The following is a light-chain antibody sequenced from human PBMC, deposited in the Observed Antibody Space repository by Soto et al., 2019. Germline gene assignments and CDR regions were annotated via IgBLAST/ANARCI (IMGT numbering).Light chain of an antibody. CDR1: QSISSY. Sequence: IQMTQSPSSLSASVGDRVTITCRASQSISSYLNWYQEKPGKAPQLLIYAASSLQSGVPSRFSGSGSGTDFTLTISSLQPEDFATYYCQQSYNTPRTFGQGTKVEIK. J-gene: IGKJ1*01. CDR3: QQSYNTPRT. CDR2: AAS. V-gene: IGKV1-39*01.